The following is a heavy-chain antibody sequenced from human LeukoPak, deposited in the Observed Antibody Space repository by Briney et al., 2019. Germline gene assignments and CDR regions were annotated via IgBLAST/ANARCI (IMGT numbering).Heavy chain of an antibody. CDR1: GYTFTGYY. J-gene: IGHJ4*01. V-gene: IGHV1-2*02. Sequence: ASVKVSCKASGYTFTGYYMHWVRQAPGQGLEWMGWINPNSGGTNYAQKFQGRVTMTRDTSISTAYMELSRLRSDDTAVYYCRVTLIQLWLEGGFDYWGQEPWSPSPQ. CDR2: INPNSGGT. CDR3: RVTLIQLWLEGGFDY. D-gene: IGHD5-18*01.